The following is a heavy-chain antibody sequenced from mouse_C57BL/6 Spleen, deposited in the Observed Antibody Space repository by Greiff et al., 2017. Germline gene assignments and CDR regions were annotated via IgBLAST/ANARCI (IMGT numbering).Heavy chain of an antibody. CDR1: GFTFSSYA. CDR2: ISDGGSYT. CDR3: ARAIYAGPDCV. V-gene: IGHV5-4*03. D-gene: IGHD2-3*01. Sequence: DVMLVESGGGLVKPGGSLKLSCAASGFTFSSYAMSWVRQTPEKRLEWVATISDGGSYTYYPDNVKGRFTISRDNAKNNLYLQMSHLKSEDKAMYYCARAIYAGPDCVWGTGTTVTVSS. J-gene: IGHJ1*03.